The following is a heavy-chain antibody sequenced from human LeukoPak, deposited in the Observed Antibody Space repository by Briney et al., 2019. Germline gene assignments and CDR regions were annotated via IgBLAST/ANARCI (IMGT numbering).Heavy chain of an antibody. Sequence: PGGSLRLSSAASGFTSSNYAMYWVRQAPGKGLEWVSLISGSTGSTYYADSVKGRFSISRDNSKNTVYLQMNSLRVEDTAVYYCAIGPVSAIVGATTFDYWGQGTLVTVSS. J-gene: IGHJ4*02. CDR1: GFTSSNYA. CDR2: ISGSTGST. D-gene: IGHD1-26*01. V-gene: IGHV3-23*01. CDR3: AIGPVSAIVGATTFDY.